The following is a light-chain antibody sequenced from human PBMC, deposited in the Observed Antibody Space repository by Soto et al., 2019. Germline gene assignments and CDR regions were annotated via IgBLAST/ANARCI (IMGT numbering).Light chain of an antibody. CDR1: QGISNY. Sequence: DIQMTQFPSSLSASVGDRVTITCRASQGISNYLAWFQQKPGKVPKLLIYAASTLQSGVPSRFSGSGSGTAFTLTISSLQPEDVATYYCQNYNSAPPFTFGPGTKVDL. V-gene: IGKV1-27*01. CDR3: QNYNSAPPFT. J-gene: IGKJ3*01. CDR2: AAS.